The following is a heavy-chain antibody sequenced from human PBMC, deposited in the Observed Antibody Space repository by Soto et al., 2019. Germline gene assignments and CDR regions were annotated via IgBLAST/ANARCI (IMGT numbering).Heavy chain of an antibody. CDR3: ARGDGELGWHP. V-gene: IGHV1-18*01. CDR2: ISTYNGNT. D-gene: IGHD7-27*01. Sequence: QVQLVQSAAEVKKPGASVKVSCKASGFTFTSYGITWVRQAPGQGLEGMGWISTYNGNTNYAQRLQGRLTMTTDTSTRTAYMELRSLRSEDTAVYYCARGDGELGWHPWGQGTLVTVSS. J-gene: IGHJ5*02. CDR1: GFTFTSYG.